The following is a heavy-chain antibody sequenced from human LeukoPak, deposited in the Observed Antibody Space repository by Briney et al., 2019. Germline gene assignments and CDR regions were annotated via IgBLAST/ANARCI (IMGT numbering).Heavy chain of an antibody. CDR2: ISAYNGNT. CDR3: ARRGSSPYYYYYYMDV. J-gene: IGHJ6*03. Sequence: ASVKVSCKASGYTFTSYGISWVRQAPGQGLEWMGWISAYNGNTNYAQKLQGRVTMTTDTSTSTAYMELRSLRSDDTAVYYCARRGSSPYYYYYYMDVWGKGTTVTVSS. D-gene: IGHD6-6*01. CDR1: GYTFTSYG. V-gene: IGHV1-18*01.